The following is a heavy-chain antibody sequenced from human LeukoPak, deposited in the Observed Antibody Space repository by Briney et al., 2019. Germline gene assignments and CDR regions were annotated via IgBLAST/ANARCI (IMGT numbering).Heavy chain of an antibody. J-gene: IGHJ5*02. CDR2: LFYGGGT. Sequence: KASETLSLTCTVSGGSISSHYWSWIRQAPGKGLEWIGYLFYGGGTTYNSSLKSRVTISVDSSKNQFSLKVRSVTAADTAVYYCARETTTAAFNWFDPWGQGTLVTVSS. D-gene: IGHD4-11*01. CDR1: GGSISSHY. V-gene: IGHV4-59*11. CDR3: ARETTTAAFNWFDP.